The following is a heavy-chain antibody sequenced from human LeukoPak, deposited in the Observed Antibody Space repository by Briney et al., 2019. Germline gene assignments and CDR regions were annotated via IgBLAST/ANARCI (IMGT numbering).Heavy chain of an antibody. CDR3: ARGREVAGTVAY. CDR2: INTISGGT. D-gene: IGHD6-19*01. J-gene: IGHJ4*02. V-gene: IGHV1-2*02. Sequence: ASVTVSCKASGYTFTDYYMHWVRQAPGQGLEWMGWINTISGGTNYAQKFQGRVTMTRDTSNSTAYMELSRLTSDDTAVYYCARGREVAGTVAYWGQGTLVTVSS. CDR1: GYTFTDYY.